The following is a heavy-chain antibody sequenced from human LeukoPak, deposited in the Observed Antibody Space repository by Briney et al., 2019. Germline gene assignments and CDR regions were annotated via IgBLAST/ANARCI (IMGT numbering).Heavy chain of an antibody. J-gene: IGHJ4*02. Sequence: ASVKVSCKASGYTFTSYYMHWVRQAPGQGLEWMGWISAYNGNTNYAQKLQGRVTMTTDTSTSTAYMELRSLRSDDTAVYYCARCINWTLDDRGFDYWGQGTLVTVSS. CDR3: ARCINWTLDDRGFDY. CDR2: ISAYNGNT. D-gene: IGHD1-1*01. V-gene: IGHV1-18*04. CDR1: GYTFTSYY.